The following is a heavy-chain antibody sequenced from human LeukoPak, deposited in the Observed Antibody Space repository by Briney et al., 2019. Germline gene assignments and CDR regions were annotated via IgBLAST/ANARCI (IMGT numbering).Heavy chain of an antibody. Sequence: NSSETLSLTCAVYGVSFSGYYWSWIRQPPGKGLEWIGEINHSGSTNYNPSLKSRVTISVDTSKNQFSLKLSSVTAADTAVYYCARGFAPRYYYYGMDVWGQGTTVTVSS. V-gene: IGHV4-34*01. CDR1: GVSFSGYY. J-gene: IGHJ6*02. CDR2: INHSGST. CDR3: ARGFAPRYYYYGMDV.